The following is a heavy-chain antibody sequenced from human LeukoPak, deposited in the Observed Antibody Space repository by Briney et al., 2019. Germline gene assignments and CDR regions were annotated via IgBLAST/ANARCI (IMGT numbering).Heavy chain of an antibody. CDR3: ATEARDSSGYYPAKFDY. D-gene: IGHD3-22*01. V-gene: IGHV1-18*01. CDR2: ISAYNGNT. J-gene: IGHJ4*02. CDR1: GYTFTRYG. Sequence: ASVKVSCKASGYTFTRYGISWVRQAPGQGLEWMGWISAYNGNTNYAQKLQGRVTMTTDTSTSTAYMELRSLRSDDTAVYYCATEARDSSGYYPAKFDYWGQGTLVTVSS.